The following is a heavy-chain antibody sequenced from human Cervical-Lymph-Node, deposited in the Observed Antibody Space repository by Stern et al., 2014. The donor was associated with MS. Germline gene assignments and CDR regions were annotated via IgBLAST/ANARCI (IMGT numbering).Heavy chain of an antibody. CDR1: GGSISSGGYS. CDR3: ASGVRGYYASGEDYYGLEV. V-gene: IGHV4-30-2*01. D-gene: IGHD3-10*01. CDR2: IYHSGST. J-gene: IGHJ6*02. Sequence: QLQLQESGSGLVKPSQTLSLTCAVSGGSISSGGYSWSWIRQPPGKGLEWIGYIYHSGSTYSNPSLQSRVTISVDSSKNQFSLKLSSVTAADTAVYYCASGVRGYYASGEDYYGLEVWGQGTTVTVSS.